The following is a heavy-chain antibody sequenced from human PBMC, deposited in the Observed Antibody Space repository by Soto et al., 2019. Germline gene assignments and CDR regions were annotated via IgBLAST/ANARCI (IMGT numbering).Heavy chain of an antibody. D-gene: IGHD3-22*01. CDR2: ISGSGGST. J-gene: IGHJ4*02. CDR1: GFTFSSYA. Sequence: GESLKISCAASGFTFSSYAMSWVRQAPGKGLEWVSAISGSGGSTYYADSVKGRFTISRDNSKNTLYLQMNSLRAEDTAVYYCAKDQAYYYDSSGYYYFDYWGQGTLVTVSS. CDR3: AKDQAYYYDSSGYYYFDY. V-gene: IGHV3-23*01.